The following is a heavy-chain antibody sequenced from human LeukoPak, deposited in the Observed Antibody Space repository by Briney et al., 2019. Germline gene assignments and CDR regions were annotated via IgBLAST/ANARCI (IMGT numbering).Heavy chain of an antibody. Sequence: SVKVSCKASGYTFTGYYMHWVRQAPGQGLEWMGGIIPIFGTANYAQKFQGRVTITTDESTSTAYMELSSLRSEDTAVYYCAHSDDYSNTIDYWGQGTLVTVSS. J-gene: IGHJ4*02. CDR1: GYTFTGYY. D-gene: IGHD4-11*01. CDR2: IIPIFGTA. CDR3: AHSDDYSNTIDY. V-gene: IGHV1-69*05.